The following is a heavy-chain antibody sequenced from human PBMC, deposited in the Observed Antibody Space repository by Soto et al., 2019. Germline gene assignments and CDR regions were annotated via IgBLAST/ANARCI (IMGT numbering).Heavy chain of an antibody. D-gene: IGHD3-16*01. Sequence: SETLSLTCAVYGGSFSGYYWSWIRQPPGKGLEWIGEINHSGSTNYNPSLKSRVTISVATSKNQFSLKLSSVTAADTAVYYCAEGGTRDAFDIWGQGKMVTVSS. CDR3: AEGGTRDAFDI. CDR1: GGSFSGYY. CDR2: INHSGST. J-gene: IGHJ3*02. V-gene: IGHV4-34*01.